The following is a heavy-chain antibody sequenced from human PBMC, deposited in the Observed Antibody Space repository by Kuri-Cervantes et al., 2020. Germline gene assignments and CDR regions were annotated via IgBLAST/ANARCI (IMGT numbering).Heavy chain of an antibody. Sequence: ASVKVSCKASGGTFSSYAINWVRQATGQGLEWMGWMNPNSGNTGYAQKFQGRVTMTRNTSISTAYMELSSLRSEDTAVYYCARGGITMVQGAQGYTVYYYYYMDVWGKGTTVTVSS. J-gene: IGHJ6*03. CDR2: MNPNSGNT. CDR3: ARGGITMVQGAQGYTVYYYYYMDV. V-gene: IGHV1-8*02. CDR1: GGTFSSYA. D-gene: IGHD3-10*01.